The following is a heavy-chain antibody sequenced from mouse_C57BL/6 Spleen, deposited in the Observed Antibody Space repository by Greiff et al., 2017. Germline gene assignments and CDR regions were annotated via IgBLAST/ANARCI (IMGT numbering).Heavy chain of an antibody. CDR3: ASSIRAWFAY. J-gene: IGHJ3*01. D-gene: IGHD2-10*02. V-gene: IGHV1-64*01. Sequence: VKLQQPGAELVKPGASVKLSCKASGYTFTSYWMHWVKQRPGQGLEWIGMIHPNSGSTNYNEKFKSKATLTVDKSSSTAYMQLSSLTSEDSAVYYCASSIRAWFAYWGQGTLVTVSA. CDR2: IHPNSGST. CDR1: GYTFTSYW.